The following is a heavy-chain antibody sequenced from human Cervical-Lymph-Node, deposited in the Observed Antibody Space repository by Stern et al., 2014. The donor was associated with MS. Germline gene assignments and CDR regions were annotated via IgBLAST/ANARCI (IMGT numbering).Heavy chain of an antibody. J-gene: IGHJ4*02. V-gene: IGHV3-30*03. Sequence: VQLLESGGGVVKPGGSLRLSCAASGFSFTSHAMHWVRQAPGKGLEWVAVISSDVNTTNYADSLKGRFTISRDNSKNTLYLKMNSMRAEDTAVYYCARNYANRGFDYWGQGTLVTVSS. CDR3: ARNYANRGFDY. D-gene: IGHD1-14*01. CDR1: GFSFTSHA. CDR2: ISSDVNTT.